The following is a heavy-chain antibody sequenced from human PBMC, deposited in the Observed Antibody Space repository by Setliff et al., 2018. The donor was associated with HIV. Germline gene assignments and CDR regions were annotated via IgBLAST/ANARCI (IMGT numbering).Heavy chain of an antibody. J-gene: IGHJ4*02. Sequence: PSETLSLTCTVSGGSISSSSYYWGWIRQPPGKGLEWIGTIYHSGSTYYNPSLKSRVTISVDTSKNQFSLKLRSVTAADTAVYYCATDGPPGRGATRNWGQGTLVTVSS. CDR1: GGSISSSSYY. D-gene: IGHD1-26*01. CDR2: IYHSGST. CDR3: ATDGPPGRGATRN. V-gene: IGHV4-39*07.